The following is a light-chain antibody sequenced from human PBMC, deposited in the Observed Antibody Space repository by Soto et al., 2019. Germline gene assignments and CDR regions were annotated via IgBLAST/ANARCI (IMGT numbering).Light chain of an antibody. CDR2: GAS. Sequence: VMTQSPAIQSVSPGESATLSCRASQSVGINLAWYQQRPGRAPRLVIYGASSRATGFPARFSGSGSGTDFTLTISSLQSEDFAVYYCHQYNFWPGTFGQGTKLEIK. CDR1: QSVGIN. J-gene: IGKJ2*01. V-gene: IGKV3-15*01. CDR3: HQYNFWPGT.